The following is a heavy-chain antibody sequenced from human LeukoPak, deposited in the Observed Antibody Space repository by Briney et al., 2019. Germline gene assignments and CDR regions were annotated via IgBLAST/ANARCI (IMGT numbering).Heavy chain of an antibody. V-gene: IGHV4-31*03. CDR3: ARGRENGGYSDTSDI. Sequence: PSETLSLTCTVSGGSISSGGYYWSWIRQHPGKGLEWIGYIYYSGSTYYNPSLKSRVTISVDTSKNQFSLKLSSVTAADTAVYYCARGRENGGYSDTSDIWGQGTMVTVSS. CDR1: GGSISSGGYY. J-gene: IGHJ3*02. CDR2: IYYSGST. D-gene: IGHD3-22*01.